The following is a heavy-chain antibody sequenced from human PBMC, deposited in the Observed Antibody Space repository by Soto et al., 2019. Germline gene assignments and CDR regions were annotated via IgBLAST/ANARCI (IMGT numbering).Heavy chain of an antibody. V-gene: IGHV3-23*01. Sequence: GGSLRLSCSASGFTFSSYAMSWVRQAPGKGLEWVSSISGSGGNTYYSESVKGRFTMSRDNSRKTLDLQMNSLSPEDTATYYCAKAPKNNYYYGMDVLGQGTTVTVSS. CDR2: ISGSGGNT. CDR1: GFTFSSYA. J-gene: IGHJ6*02. CDR3: AKAPKNNYYYGMDV.